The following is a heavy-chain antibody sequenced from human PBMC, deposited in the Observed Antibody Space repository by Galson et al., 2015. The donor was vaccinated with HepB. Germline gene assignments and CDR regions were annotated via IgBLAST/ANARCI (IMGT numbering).Heavy chain of an antibody. CDR1: GFTFSSYA. D-gene: IGHD2-15*01. CDR3: AKDSLPPYMVAAGSCFDY. Sequence: SLRLSCAASGFTFSSYAMSWVRQAPGKGLEWVSAISGSGGSTYYADSVKGRFTISRDNSKNTVYLQMNSLTAEDTAVYYCAKDSLPPYMVAAGSCFDYWGQGTPVTVSS. CDR2: ISGSGGST. V-gene: IGHV3-23*01. J-gene: IGHJ4*02.